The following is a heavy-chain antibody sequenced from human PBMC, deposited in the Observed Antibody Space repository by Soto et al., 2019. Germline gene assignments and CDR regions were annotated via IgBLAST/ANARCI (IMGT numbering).Heavy chain of an antibody. D-gene: IGHD3-10*01. CDR2: ISAYNGNT. CDR3: ARYCAGYHESGSCIYYYYGLAV. CDR1: GYTFTSYG. J-gene: IGHJ6*02. V-gene: IGHV1-18*01. Sequence: ASVKVSCKASGYTFTSYGISWVRQAPGQGLEWMGWISAYNGNTNYAQKLQGRVTMTTDTSTSTAYMELRSLRSDDTAVYYCARYCAGYHESGSCIYYYYGLAVWGQGTTVTVSS.